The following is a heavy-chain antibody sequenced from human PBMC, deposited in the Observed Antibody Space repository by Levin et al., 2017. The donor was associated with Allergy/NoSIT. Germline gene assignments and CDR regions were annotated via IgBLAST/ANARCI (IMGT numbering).Heavy chain of an antibody. CDR1: GFTFSSYG. Sequence: GGSLRLSCAASGFTFSSYGMHWVRQAPGKGLEWVAVIWYDGSNKYYADSVKGRFTISRDNSKNTLYLQMNSLRAEDTAVYYCAREAYSSSTDYYYYGMDVWGQGTTVTVSS. V-gene: IGHV3-33*01. D-gene: IGHD6-6*01. CDR2: IWYDGSNK. J-gene: IGHJ6*02. CDR3: AREAYSSSTDYYYYGMDV.